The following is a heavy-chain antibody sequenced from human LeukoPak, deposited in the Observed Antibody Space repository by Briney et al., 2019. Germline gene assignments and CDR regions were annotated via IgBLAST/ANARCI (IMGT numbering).Heavy chain of an antibody. Sequence: GGSLRLSCAASGFTFSSYSMNWVRQAPGKGLEWVSYISSSSSTIYYADSVKGRFTISRDNAKNSLYLQMNSLRAEDTAVYYCAREGHRDAFDIWGQGTMVTVSS. J-gene: IGHJ3*02. CDR1: GFTFSSYS. CDR3: AREGHRDAFDI. V-gene: IGHV3-48*01. CDR2: ISSSSSTI.